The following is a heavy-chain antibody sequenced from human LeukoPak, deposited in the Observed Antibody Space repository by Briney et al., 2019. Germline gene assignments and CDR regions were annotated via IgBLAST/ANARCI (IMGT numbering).Heavy chain of an antibody. CDR2: IYSGGST. CDR1: GLTVSSNY. V-gene: IGHV3-66*01. J-gene: IGHJ5*02. D-gene: IGHD4-17*01. Sequence: GGSLRLSCAASGLTVSSNYMSWVRQALGKGLEWVSVIYSGGSTYYADSVKGRFTISRDNSKNTLYLQMNSLRAEDTALYYCARTMTTVTTDWFDPWGQGTLGTVSS. CDR3: ARTMTTVTTDWFDP.